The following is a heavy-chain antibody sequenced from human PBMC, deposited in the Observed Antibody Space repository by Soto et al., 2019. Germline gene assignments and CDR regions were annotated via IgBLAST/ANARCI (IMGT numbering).Heavy chain of an antibody. Sequence: GSLRLSCATSGYTFSDYYMSWIRQAPGKGLEGISYIDTSGTKIYYADSVKGRFPITRDNAKNSLYLEMNSLRDEDTAVYYCASHYDMWSGYLSPVDYWGQGTLVTVSS. D-gene: IGHD3-3*01. CDR3: ASHYDMWSGYLSPVDY. J-gene: IGHJ4*02. CDR1: GYTFSDYY. V-gene: IGHV3-11*01. CDR2: IDTSGTKI.